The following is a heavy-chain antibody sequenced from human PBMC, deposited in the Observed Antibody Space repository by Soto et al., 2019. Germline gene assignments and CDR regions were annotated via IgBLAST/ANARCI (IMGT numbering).Heavy chain of an antibody. V-gene: IGHV3-30-3*01. J-gene: IGHJ4*02. CDR3: AREEYSTHYFDF. Sequence: GGSLRLSCLASGFTFSNSPIHWVRQAPGKGLEWVPVMSYEGDRQYYADSVKGRFTISRDSSKSTLYLQMNNVRVEDTAMYHCAREEYSTHYFDFWGQGTLVTVSS. CDR1: GFTFSNSP. D-gene: IGHD5-18*01. CDR2: MSYEGDRQ.